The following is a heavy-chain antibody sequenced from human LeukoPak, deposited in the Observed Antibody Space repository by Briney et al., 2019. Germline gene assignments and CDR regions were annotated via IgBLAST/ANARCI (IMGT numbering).Heavy chain of an antibody. CDR1: GFTFGKYW. CDR3: TKDSKVGATLHYYYYGMDV. V-gene: IGHV3-7*03. CDR2: IKLDGSEK. D-gene: IGHD1-26*01. Sequence: GGSLRLSCVASGFTFGKYWMSWVRQAPGKGLEWVANIKLDGSEKNYVDSVKGRFTISRDNTKNSLYLQMNSLRAEDTAVYYCTKDSKVGATLHYYYYGMDVWGQGTTVTVSS. J-gene: IGHJ6*02.